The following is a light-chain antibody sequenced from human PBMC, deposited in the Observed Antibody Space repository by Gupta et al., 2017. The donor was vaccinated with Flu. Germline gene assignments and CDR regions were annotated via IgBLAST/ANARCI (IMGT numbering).Light chain of an antibody. CDR1: ANDIGGYNY. CDR2: EVT. J-gene: IGLJ2*01. CDR3: GSYGGSDNLI. V-gene: IGLV2-8*01. Sequence: SVAISCTGSANDIGGYNYVSWYQQHPGKAPKLMINEVTKRPSGVPDRFSGSKSGNTASLTVSGRQAEDEADYYCGSYGGSDNLIFGGGTKLTVL.